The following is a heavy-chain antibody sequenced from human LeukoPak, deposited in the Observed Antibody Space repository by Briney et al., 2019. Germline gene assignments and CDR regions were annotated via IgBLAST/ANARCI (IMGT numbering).Heavy chain of an antibody. CDR1: GYTFTGYY. Sequence: ASVKVSCKASGYTFTGYYMHWVRQAPGQGLEWMGRINPNSGGTNYAQKFQGRVTMTRDTSISTAYMELSRLRSDDTAVYYCARVTMIALSPGYMDVWGKGTTVTVSS. V-gene: IGHV1-2*06. CDR2: INPNSGGT. CDR3: ARVTMIALSPGYMDV. J-gene: IGHJ6*03. D-gene: IGHD3-22*01.